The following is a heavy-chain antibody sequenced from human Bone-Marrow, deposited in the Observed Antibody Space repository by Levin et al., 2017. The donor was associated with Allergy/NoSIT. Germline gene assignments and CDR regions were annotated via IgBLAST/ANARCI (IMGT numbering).Heavy chain of an antibody. CDR3: ARTIVGRTPYYFDY. D-gene: IGHD3-22*01. CDR2: IYYSGST. V-gene: IGHV4-31*03. J-gene: IGHJ4*02. CDR1: GGSISSGGYY. Sequence: SETLSLTCTVSGGSISSGGYYWSWIRQHPGKGLEWIGYIYYSGSTYYNPSLKSRVTISVDTSKNQFSLKLSSVTAADTAVYYCARTIVGRTPYYFDYWGQGTLVTVSS.